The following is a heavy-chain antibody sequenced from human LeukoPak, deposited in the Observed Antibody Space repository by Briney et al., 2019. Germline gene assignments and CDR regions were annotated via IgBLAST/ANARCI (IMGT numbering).Heavy chain of an antibody. CDR1: GLTFSNYA. Sequence: PGGSLRLSCAASGLTFSNYAMNWVCQAPGKGLEWVSAISGSGGSTYYADSVKGRFTISRDNSKNTLYLQMNSLRAEDTAVYYCVGPPKAGATFEVPFDYWGQGTLVTVSS. J-gene: IGHJ4*02. V-gene: IGHV3-23*01. CDR3: VGPPKAGATFEVPFDY. CDR2: ISGSGGST. D-gene: IGHD1-26*01.